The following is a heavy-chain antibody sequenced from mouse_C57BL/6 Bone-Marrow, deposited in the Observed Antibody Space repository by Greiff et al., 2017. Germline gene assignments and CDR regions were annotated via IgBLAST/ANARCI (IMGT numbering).Heavy chain of an antibody. Sequence: EVQLQESGEGLVKPGGSLKLSCAASGFTFSSYAMSWVRQTPEKRLEWVAYISSGGDYIYYADTVKGRFTISRDNAKNTLYLQMSSLKSEDTAMYYCTRAITTEVADYWGQGTTLTVSS. CDR1: GFTFSSYA. V-gene: IGHV5-9-1*02. CDR3: TRAITTEVADY. CDR2: ISSGGDYI. D-gene: IGHD1-1*01. J-gene: IGHJ2*01.